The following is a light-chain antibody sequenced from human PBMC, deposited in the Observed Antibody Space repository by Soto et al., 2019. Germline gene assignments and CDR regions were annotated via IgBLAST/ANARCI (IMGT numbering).Light chain of an antibody. CDR1: QGIRNF. V-gene: IGKV1-27*01. Sequence: DIQMTQSPPSLSASVGDRVTITCRASQGIRNFVAWYQQKPGKPPKLLIYAASTLQSGVPSRFSGSGSGTDFTLTNNSLQPEDVATYSCQKYSSVPVFGPGTKVEI. CDR2: AAS. J-gene: IGKJ3*01. CDR3: QKYSSVPV.